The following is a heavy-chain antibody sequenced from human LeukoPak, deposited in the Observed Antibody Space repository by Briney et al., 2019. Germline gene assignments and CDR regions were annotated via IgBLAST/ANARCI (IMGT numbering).Heavy chain of an antibody. D-gene: IGHD3-10*01. Sequence: GSLRLSCAASGFTFSSYTMNWVRQPPGKGPEWVSYISSGSSIMYYADSVKGRFTISRDNAKDSLYLQMNSLRDEDTAVYYCARSYGGRNYFDYWGQGTLVTVSS. V-gene: IGHV3-48*02. CDR1: GFTFSSYT. CDR2: ISSGSSIM. CDR3: ARSYGGRNYFDY. J-gene: IGHJ4*02.